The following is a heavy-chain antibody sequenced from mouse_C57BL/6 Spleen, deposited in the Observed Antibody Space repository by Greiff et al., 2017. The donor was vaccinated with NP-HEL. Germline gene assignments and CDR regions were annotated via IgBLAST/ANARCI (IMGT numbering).Heavy chain of an antibody. D-gene: IGHD3-3*01. V-gene: IGHV1-15*01. Sequence: QVQLKESGAELVRPGASVTLSCKASGYTFTDYEMHWVKQTPVHGLEWIGAIDPETGGTAYNQKFKGKAILTADKSSSTAYMELRSLTSEDSAVYYCTRGGTGAFDYWGQGTTLTVSS. CDR2: IDPETGGT. CDR1: GYTFTDYE. J-gene: IGHJ2*01. CDR3: TRGGTGAFDY.